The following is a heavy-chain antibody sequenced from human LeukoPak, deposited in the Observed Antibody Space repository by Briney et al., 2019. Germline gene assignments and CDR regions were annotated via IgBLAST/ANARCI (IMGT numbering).Heavy chain of an antibody. CDR2: IYHSGST. CDR1: DYSISRGYY. D-gene: IGHD6-19*01. V-gene: IGHV4-38-2*02. J-gene: IGHJ5*02. Sequence: RSSETLSLTCTVSDYSISRGYYWGWIRQPPGKGLEWIASIYHSGSTNYNPSLKSRVTISVDKSKNQFSLKLSSVTAADTAVYYCASGKAVAGRRSGRGWFDPWGQGTLVTVSS. CDR3: ASGKAVAGRRSGRGWFDP.